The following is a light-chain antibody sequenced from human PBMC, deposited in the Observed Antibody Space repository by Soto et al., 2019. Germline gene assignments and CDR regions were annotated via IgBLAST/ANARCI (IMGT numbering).Light chain of an antibody. CDR3: AAWDNNLGGPA. CDR1: NSNIGSKY. Sequence: QYVLTQPPSASGTPGQRVSISCSGSNSNIGSKYVYWYQQLPGTAPKLLMYRNNQRPSGVPDRFSGSKSGTSASLAISGLRSEDEADYYCAAWDNNLGGPAFGGGTKLTVL. V-gene: IGLV1-47*01. J-gene: IGLJ2*01. CDR2: RNN.